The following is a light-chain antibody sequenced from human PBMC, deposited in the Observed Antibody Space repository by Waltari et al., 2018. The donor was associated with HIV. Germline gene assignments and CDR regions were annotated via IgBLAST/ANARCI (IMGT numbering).Light chain of an antibody. CDR2: RNN. CDR3: ATWEGRLSGVV. CDR1: SSNLGRNY. J-gene: IGLJ2*01. Sequence: QSVLTQPPSASGTPGQRVTISCSGSSSNLGRNYVYCYQQLPGTTPKLLSYRNNQRPSGVPDRVPGSTSGPSASVAISGLRSEDEADYYCATWEGRLSGVVFGGGTKLTVL. V-gene: IGLV1-47*01.